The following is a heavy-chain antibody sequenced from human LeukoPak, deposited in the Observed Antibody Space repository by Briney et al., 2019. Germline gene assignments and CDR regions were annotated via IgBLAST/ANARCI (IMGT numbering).Heavy chain of an antibody. CDR3: ARGVTTPLDAFDI. D-gene: IGHD1-26*01. J-gene: IGHJ3*02. CDR2: LYNSGST. CDR1: GASISTYY. Sequence: SETLSLTCTVSGASISTYYWNWMRQPPGKGLEWIGYLYNSGSTNYNPSLKSRATISVDMSKSQLSLKLSSVTAADTAVYYCARGVTTPLDAFDIWGQGTMVTVSS. V-gene: IGHV4-59*01.